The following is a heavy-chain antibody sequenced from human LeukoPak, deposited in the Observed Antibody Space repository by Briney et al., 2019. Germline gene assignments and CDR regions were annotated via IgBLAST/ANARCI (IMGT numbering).Heavy chain of an antibody. CDR2: INHSGST. CDR3: ARGALSPGWFDP. Sequence: SETLSLTCAVYGGSFSGYYWSWIRQPPGKGLEWIGEINHSGSTNYNPSLKSRVTISVDTSKNQFSLKLSSVTAADTAVYYCARGALSPGWFDPWGQGTLVTVSS. CDR1: GGSFSGYY. V-gene: IGHV4-34*01. J-gene: IGHJ5*02.